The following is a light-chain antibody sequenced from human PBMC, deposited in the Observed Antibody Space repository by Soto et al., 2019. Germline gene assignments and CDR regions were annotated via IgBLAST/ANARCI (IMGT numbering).Light chain of an antibody. Sequence: EIVVTPSPATLSVSPGERTTLSFRASPSVSSNLAWYQQKPGQAPRPLIYGASTRATGIPARFSGSGSGTEFTLTISSLQSEDFAVYYCQQYNNWPPVTFGQGTKVDIK. CDR2: GAS. J-gene: IGKJ1*01. CDR1: PSVSSN. CDR3: QQYNNWPPVT. V-gene: IGKV3-15*01.